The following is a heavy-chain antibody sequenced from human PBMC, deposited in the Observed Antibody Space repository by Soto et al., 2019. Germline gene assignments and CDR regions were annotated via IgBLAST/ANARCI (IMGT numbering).Heavy chain of an antibody. CDR3: AKAYFVWSSEQPYYFDY. Sequence: GGSLRLSCAASGFTFSNYAMRWVRQAPGKGLECFSRISSSGDYTYYADSVKGRFTISRDNSRSTLSLQMNSLRAEDTAVYYCAKAYFVWSSEQPYYFDYWGQGTPVTVSS. J-gene: IGHJ4*02. D-gene: IGHD3-16*01. CDR2: ISSSGDYT. CDR1: GFTFSNYA. V-gene: IGHV3-23*01.